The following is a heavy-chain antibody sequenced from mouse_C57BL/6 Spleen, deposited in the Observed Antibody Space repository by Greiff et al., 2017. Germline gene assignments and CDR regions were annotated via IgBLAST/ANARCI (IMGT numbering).Heavy chain of an antibody. CDR1: GYSFTGYY. D-gene: IGHD1-1*01. CDR2: INPSTGGT. J-gene: IGHJ3*01. V-gene: IGHV1-42*01. Sequence: EVQLQQSGPELVKPGASVKISCKASGYSFTGYYMNWVKQSPEKSLEWIGEINPSTGGTTYNQKFKAKATLTVDKSSSTAYMQLKSLTSEDSAVYYCARRDTSVIARGFAYWGQGTLVTVSA. CDR3: ARRDTSVIARGFAY.